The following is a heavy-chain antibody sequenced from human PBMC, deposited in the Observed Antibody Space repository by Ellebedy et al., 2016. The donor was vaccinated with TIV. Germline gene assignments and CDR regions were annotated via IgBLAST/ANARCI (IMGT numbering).Heavy chain of an antibody. D-gene: IGHD3-16*01. CDR2: ISGSGGSK. CDR3: ARTSTMTTFGASDF. Sequence: PGGSLRLSCAASGFTFGFSFRRYAMSWVRQAPGKGLEWVSAISGSGGSKYYADSVKGRFTISRDNSKNTLYLQLNSLRAEETALYYCARTSTMTTFGASDFWGQGTMVTVSS. J-gene: IGHJ3*01. V-gene: IGHV3-23*01. CDR1: GFTFGFSFRRYA.